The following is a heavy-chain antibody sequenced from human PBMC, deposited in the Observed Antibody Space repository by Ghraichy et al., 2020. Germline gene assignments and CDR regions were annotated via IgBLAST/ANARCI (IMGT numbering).Heavy chain of an antibody. V-gene: IGHV3-23*01. J-gene: IGHJ2*01. CDR2: ISGSGGST. D-gene: IGHD1-1*01. CDR1: GFTFSSYA. Sequence: GEALNISCAASGFTFSSYAMSWVRQAPGKGLEWVSAISGSGGSTYYADSVKGRFTISRDNSKNTLYLQMNSLRAEDTAVYYCAKAGTISWYFDLWGRGTLVTVSS. CDR3: AKAGTISWYFDL.